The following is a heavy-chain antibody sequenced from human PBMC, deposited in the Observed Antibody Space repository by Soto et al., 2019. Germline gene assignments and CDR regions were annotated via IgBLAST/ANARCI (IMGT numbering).Heavy chain of an antibody. CDR2: IYWDDDK. D-gene: IGHD1-20*01. J-gene: IGHJ4*02. CDR3: AHADNWNKGYYFDY. Sequence: QITLKESGPTLVKPTQTLTLTCTFSGFSLSPRGVGVGWIRQPPGKALEWLALIYWDDDKRYSPSLKSRLTTXKXTXXNQVVLTMTNMDPMDTATYYCAHADNWNKGYYFDYWGQGALVTVSS. CDR1: GFSLSPRGVG. V-gene: IGHV2-5*02.